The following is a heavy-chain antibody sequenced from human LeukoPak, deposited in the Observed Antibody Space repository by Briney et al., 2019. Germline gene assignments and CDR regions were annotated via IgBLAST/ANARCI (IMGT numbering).Heavy chain of an antibody. CDR2: IYPGDSDT. D-gene: IGHD5-24*01. J-gene: IGHJ3*02. CDR3: ARRGRDGYNYDAFDI. Sequence: PGASLKISCKGSGSRFTSYWIGWVRQIPGKGLEWMGIIYPGDSDTTYSPSFQGQVTMTADKSISTAFLQWSSLKASDTAMYYCARRGRDGYNYDAFDIWGQGTMVTVSS. CDR1: GSRFTSYW. V-gene: IGHV5-51*01.